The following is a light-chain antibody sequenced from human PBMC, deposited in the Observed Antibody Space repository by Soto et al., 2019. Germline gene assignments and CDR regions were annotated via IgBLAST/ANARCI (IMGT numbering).Light chain of an antibody. V-gene: IGKV3-15*01. CDR1: QSVGSN. Sequence: EVVMTHSPATLSVSPWDRATLSFRASQSVGSNLAWYQQKPGQAPRLLIYGASTRVTGIPARFSGSGSGTDFTLTISRLEPEDFAVNYCQQYGSSPRTFGQGTKVDIK. J-gene: IGKJ1*01. CDR2: GAS. CDR3: QQYGSSPRT.